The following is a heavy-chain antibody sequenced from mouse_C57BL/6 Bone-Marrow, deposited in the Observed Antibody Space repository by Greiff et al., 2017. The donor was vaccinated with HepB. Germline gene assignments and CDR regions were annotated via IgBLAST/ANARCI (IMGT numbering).Heavy chain of an antibody. CDR2: IYPGDGDT. V-gene: IGHV1-82*01. D-gene: IGHD1-1*01. Sequence: QVHVKQSGPELVKPGASVKISCKASGYAFSSSWMNWVKQRPGKGLEWIGRIYPGDGDTNYNGKFKGKATLTADKSSSTAYMQLSSLTSEDSAVYFCASDYYGSSFYAMDYWGQGTSVTVSS. CDR1: GYAFSSSW. CDR3: ASDYYGSSFYAMDY. J-gene: IGHJ4*01.